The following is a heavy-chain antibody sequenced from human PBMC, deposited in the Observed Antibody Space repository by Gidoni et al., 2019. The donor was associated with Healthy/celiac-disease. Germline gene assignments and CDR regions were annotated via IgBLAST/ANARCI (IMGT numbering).Heavy chain of an antibody. CDR2: IYYSGST. J-gene: IGHJ4*02. V-gene: IGHV4-39*01. CDR1: GGSISSSSYY. CDR3: FDY. D-gene: IGHD2-2*01. Sequence: QLQLQESGPGLVKPSETLALTCTVSGGSISSSSYYWGWIRQPPGKGREWIGSIYYSGSTYYNPSLPSRVTISADTAVYYCARRATSIVPAAIGLGYYFDYWGQGTLVTVSS.